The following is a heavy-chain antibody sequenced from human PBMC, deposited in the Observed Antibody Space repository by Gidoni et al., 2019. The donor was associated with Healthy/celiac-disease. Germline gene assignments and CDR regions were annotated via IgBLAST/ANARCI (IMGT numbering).Heavy chain of an antibody. D-gene: IGHD2-2*01. V-gene: IGHV4-39*01. CDR3: ARSSQYCSSTSCSEKYYYYGMDV. J-gene: IGHJ6*02. CDR1: GGSISSRSYS. CDR2: IYYSGST. Sequence: QLQLQESGPGLVKPSETLSLTCPVSGGSISSRSYSWGWIRQPPGKGLEWIGSIYYSGSTYYNPSLKSRVTISVDTSKNQFSRKLSSVTAADTAVYYCARSSQYCSSTSCSEKYYYYGMDVWGQGTTVTVSS.